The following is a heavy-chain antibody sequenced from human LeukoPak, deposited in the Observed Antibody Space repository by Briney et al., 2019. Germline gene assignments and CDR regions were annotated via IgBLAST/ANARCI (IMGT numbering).Heavy chain of an antibody. CDR2: IYYSGST. CDR3: ARGGYYGSGNDFRFDP. J-gene: IGHJ5*02. V-gene: IGHV4-59*07. CDR1: GVPISWYY. Sequence: LSDTLSLTHSVSGVPISWYYGGWIRQPPGEGLEVIWYIYYSGSTNYNPSLKSRVTISVETSKNQFSLKLKSVTAADTAVYYCARGGYYGSGNDFRFDPWGQGTLVTVSS. D-gene: IGHD3-10*01.